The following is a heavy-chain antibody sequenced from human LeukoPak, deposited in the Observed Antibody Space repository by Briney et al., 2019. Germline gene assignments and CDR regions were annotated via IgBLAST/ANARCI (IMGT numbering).Heavy chain of an antibody. CDR3: ARVTGYIVEDYFDY. CDR1: GGSISSYY. V-gene: IGHV4-59*01. J-gene: IGHJ4*02. CDR2: IYYSGST. D-gene: IGHD3-22*01. Sequence: SETLSLTCTVSGGSISSYYWSWIRQPPGKGLEWIGYIYYSGSTNYNPSLKSRVTISVDTSKNQFSLRLSSVTAADTAVYYCARVTGYIVEDYFDYWGQGTLVTLSS.